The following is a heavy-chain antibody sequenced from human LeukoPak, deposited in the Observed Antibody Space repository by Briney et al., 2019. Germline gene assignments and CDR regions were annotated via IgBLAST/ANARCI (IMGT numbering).Heavy chain of an antibody. CDR1: GYTFTRYY. J-gene: IGHJ4*02. Sequence: ASVKVSCKPSGYTFTRYYMHWVRQAPGQGLEWMGWINPNSGGTNYAPKFQGRVTMTRDTSISTAYMELSRLRSDDTAVYYCARSYSGYEAWGQGTLVTVSS. D-gene: IGHD5-12*01. V-gene: IGHV1-2*02. CDR2: INPNSGGT. CDR3: ARSYSGYEA.